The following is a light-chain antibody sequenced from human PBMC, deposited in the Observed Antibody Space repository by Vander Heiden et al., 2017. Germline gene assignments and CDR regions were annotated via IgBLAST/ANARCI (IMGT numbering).Light chain of an antibody. V-gene: IGLV3-1*01. CDR3: EARDSTALYV. Sequence: SYDLTPSPSVSVATGQTAGITYSGDKLGNKYVSWYQQRPGQAPVLVIYQDNKRPSGIPERFSGFNSGTTATLTISGTQTVDEADYFCEARDSTALYVFGSGTKVTVL. J-gene: IGLJ1*01. CDR1: KLGNKY. CDR2: QDN.